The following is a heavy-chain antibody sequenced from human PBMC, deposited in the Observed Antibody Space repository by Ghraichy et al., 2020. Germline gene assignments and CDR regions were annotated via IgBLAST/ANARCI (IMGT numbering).Heavy chain of an antibody. CDR1: GYTFTGYY. CDR3: ARVGNRGYSGYVPSGYYYYYGMDV. Sequence: ASVKVSCKASGYTFTGYYMHWVRQAPGQGLEWMGRINPNSGGTNYAQKFQGRVTMTRDTSISTAYMELSRLRSDDTAVYYCARVGNRGYSGYVPSGYYYYYGMDVWGQGTTVTVSS. J-gene: IGHJ6*02. D-gene: IGHD5-12*01. V-gene: IGHV1-2*06. CDR2: INPNSGGT.